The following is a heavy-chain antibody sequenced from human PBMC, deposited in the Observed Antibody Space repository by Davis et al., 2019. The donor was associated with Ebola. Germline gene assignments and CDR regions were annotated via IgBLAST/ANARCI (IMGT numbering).Heavy chain of an antibody. D-gene: IGHD3-10*01. V-gene: IGHV3-21*03. J-gene: IGHJ4*02. CDR1: GFTSSSYS. CDR3: TRDSLEGLLWFGELSMLGYFDY. Sequence: GESLKISCAASGFTSSSYSMNWVRQAPGKGLEWVSSISSSSSYIYYADSVKGRFTISRDDSKSIAYLQMNSLKTEDTAVYYCTRDSLEGLLWFGELSMLGYFDYWGQGTLVTVSS. CDR2: ISSSSSYI.